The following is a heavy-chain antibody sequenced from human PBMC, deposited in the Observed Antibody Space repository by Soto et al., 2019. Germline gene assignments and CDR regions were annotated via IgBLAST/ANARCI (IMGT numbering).Heavy chain of an antibody. V-gene: IGHV3-13*01. CDR1: GFTFSSYD. CDR2: IGTAGDT. J-gene: IGHJ6*02. CDR3: ARDEGLFYGMDV. Sequence: PGGSLRLSCAASGFTFSSYDMHWVRQATGKGLEWVSAIGTAGDTYYPGSVKGRFTISRENAKNSLYLQMNSLRAGDTAVYYCARDEGLFYGMDVWGQGTTVTVS.